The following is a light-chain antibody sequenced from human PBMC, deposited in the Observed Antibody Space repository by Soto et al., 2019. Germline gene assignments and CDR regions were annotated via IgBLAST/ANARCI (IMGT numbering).Light chain of an antibody. CDR2: KAS. CDR1: QNVGDR. V-gene: IGKV1-12*01. J-gene: IGKJ5*01. Sequence: DIQSTQSPSSVSASVGDSLTITCRASQNVGDRLAWYQQKLGKAPQLLIQKASILQPGIPSRFSGSGSATYFTLTISSLQPEDFATYYCQQYDKLPITFGQGTRLEIK. CDR3: QQYDKLPIT.